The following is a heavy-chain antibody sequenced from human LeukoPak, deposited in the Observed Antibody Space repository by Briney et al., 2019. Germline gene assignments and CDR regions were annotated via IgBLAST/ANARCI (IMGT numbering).Heavy chain of an antibody. Sequence: GGSLRLSCAASGFTFSSYIMNWVRQAPGKGLEWVSSISSSSSYIYYADSVKGRFTISRDNAKNSLYLQMNSLRAEDTAMYYCARSEGPYYYYYMDVWGKGTTVTVSS. V-gene: IGHV3-21*01. J-gene: IGHJ6*03. CDR1: GFTFSSYI. CDR3: ARSEGPYYYYYMDV. CDR2: ISSSSSYI.